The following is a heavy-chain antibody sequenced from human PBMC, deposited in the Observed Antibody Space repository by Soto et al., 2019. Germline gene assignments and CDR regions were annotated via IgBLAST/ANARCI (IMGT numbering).Heavy chain of an antibody. V-gene: IGHV3-48*01. CDR3: ARRVRDYDSSGYTTKFDY. Sequence: GGSLRLSCAAAGFTCSSYALSWVLQARGKGVEWVSYISSSSSPTSYADSVKGRFTISRDNAKNSLYLQMNSLRVEDTAVYYCARRVRDYDSSGYTTKFDYWGQGTLVTVSS. CDR1: GFTCSSYA. D-gene: IGHD3-22*01. CDR2: ISSSSSPT. J-gene: IGHJ4*02.